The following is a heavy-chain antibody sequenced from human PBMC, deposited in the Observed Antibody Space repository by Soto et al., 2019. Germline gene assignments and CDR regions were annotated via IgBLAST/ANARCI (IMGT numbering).Heavy chain of an antibody. CDR2: INSDGTTT. CDR1: GFTFSSNW. V-gene: IGHV3-74*01. J-gene: IGHJ5*02. CDR3: ATVGTGSYNWFDP. Sequence: GGSLRLSCAASGFTFSSNWMHWVRQAPGKGLVWVARINSDGTTTTYADPVKGRFTISRDNAKNTVYLQMNSLRVEDTVVYYCATVGTGSYNWFDPWGRGTLVTVSS. D-gene: IGHD3-10*01.